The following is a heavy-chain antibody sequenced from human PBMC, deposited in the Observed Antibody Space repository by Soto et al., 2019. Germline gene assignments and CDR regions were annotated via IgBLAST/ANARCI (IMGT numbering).Heavy chain of an antibody. CDR1: GGTLSGATYS. J-gene: IGHJ4*02. CDR3: ARSREFDY. Sequence: SETLSLTCGVSGGTLSGATYSWNWIRQPPGKGLEWIGYIFPSGTTYYNPSLKSRVTISIDVSKNQFSLSLRSLTAADTAVYYCARSREFDYWSQGTLVTVSS. CDR2: IFPSGTT. V-gene: IGHV4-30-2*01.